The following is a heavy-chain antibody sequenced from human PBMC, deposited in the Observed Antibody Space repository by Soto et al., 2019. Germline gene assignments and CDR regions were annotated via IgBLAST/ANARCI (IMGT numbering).Heavy chain of an antibody. CDR1: GFTFRTFE. V-gene: IGHV3-48*03. CDR2: ISSSGRKT. Sequence: DVQLVESGGGMVQPGVSLRLSCAASGFTFRTFEMNWVRQVPGKGLEWLSYISSSGRKTLYAESVKGRFTISRDNTEDSLFLQMNNLRVEDTGIYFCARDSIAAPNWFDPWGQGTRVIVSS. CDR3: ARDSIAAPNWFDP. J-gene: IGHJ5*02. D-gene: IGHD2-21*01.